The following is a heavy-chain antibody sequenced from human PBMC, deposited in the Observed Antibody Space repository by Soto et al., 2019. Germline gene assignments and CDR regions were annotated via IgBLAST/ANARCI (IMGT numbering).Heavy chain of an antibody. V-gene: IGHV3-43*01. Sequence: GGSLRLSCAASGFTFDDYTMHWVRQAPGKGLEWVSLISWDGGGTYYADSVKGRFTISRDNAKNSLYLQMNSLRAEDTAVYYCARDQDSSGWYGFDYWGQGTLVTVSS. CDR1: GFTFDDYT. CDR3: ARDQDSSGWYGFDY. J-gene: IGHJ4*02. CDR2: ISWDGGGT. D-gene: IGHD6-19*01.